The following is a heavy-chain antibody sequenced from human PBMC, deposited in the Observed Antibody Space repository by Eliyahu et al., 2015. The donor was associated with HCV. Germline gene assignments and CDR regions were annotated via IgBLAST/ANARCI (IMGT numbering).Heavy chain of an antibody. CDR2: XSGSGGST. CDR3: AKARTYYDFWSGYHGHYFDY. Sequence: EVQLLESGGGLVQPGGSLRLSCAASGFTFSSYAXSWVRQAPGXGLEWVSAXSGSGGSTYYADSVKGRFTISRDNSKNTLYLQMNSLRAEDTAVYYCAKARTYYDFWSGYHGHYFDYWGQGTLVTVSS. V-gene: IGHV3-23*01. CDR1: GFTFSSYA. D-gene: IGHD3-3*01. J-gene: IGHJ4*02.